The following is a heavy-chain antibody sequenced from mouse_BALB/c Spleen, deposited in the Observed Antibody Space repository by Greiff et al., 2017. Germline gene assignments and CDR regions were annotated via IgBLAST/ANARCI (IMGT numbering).Heavy chain of an antibody. CDR1: GFTFSSYT. D-gene: IGHD2-1*01. Sequence: EVQRVESGGGLVQPGGSLKLSCAASGFTFSSYTMSWVRQTPEKRLEWVAYISNGGGSTYYPDTVKGRFTISRDNAKNTLYLQMSSLKSEDTAMYYCARHENYGNLDYWGQGTTLTVSS. V-gene: IGHV5-12-2*01. J-gene: IGHJ2*01. CDR2: ISNGGGST. CDR3: ARHENYGNLDY.